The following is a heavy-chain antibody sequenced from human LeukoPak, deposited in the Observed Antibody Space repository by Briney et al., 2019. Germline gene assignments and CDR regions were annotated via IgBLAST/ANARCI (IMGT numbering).Heavy chain of an antibody. V-gene: IGHV3-74*01. J-gene: IGHJ6*03. CDR2: IQTDGSST. CDR3: ARGGDLDYYYYYMDV. Sequence: PGGSLRLSCAASGFTFSSYWMHWVRQAPGKGLVWVSRIQTDGSSTNYADSVKGRFTISRDNAKNSLYLQMNSLRAEDTAVYYCARGGDLDYYYYYMDVWGKGTTVTISS. D-gene: IGHD3-16*01. CDR1: GFTFSSYW.